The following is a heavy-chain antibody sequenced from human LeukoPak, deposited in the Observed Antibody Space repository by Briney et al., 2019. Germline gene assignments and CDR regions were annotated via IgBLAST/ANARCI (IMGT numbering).Heavy chain of an antibody. CDR3: ARRDSSSSDY. J-gene: IGHJ4*02. CDR1: GFTFSSYS. D-gene: IGHD6-6*01. CDR2: ISSSSSTI. Sequence: GGSLRLSRAASGFTFSSYSMNWVRQAPGKGLEWVSYISSSSSTIYYADSVKGRFTISRDNAKNSLYLQMNSLRAEDTAVYYCARRDSSSSDYWGQGTLVTVSS. V-gene: IGHV3-48*01.